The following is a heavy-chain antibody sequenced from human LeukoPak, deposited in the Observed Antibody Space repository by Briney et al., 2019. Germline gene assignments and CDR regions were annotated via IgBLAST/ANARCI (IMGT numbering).Heavy chain of an antibody. D-gene: IGHD1-14*01. CDR2: INPNSGGT. CDR1: GYTFTGYY. V-gene: IGHV1-2*02. Sequence: ASVKVSCKASGYTFTGYYMHWVRQAPGQGLEWMGWINPNSGGTNYAQKFQGRVTMTRDTSISTAYMELSRLRSDDTAVYYCAREDGILPRRYGMDVWGQGTTVTVSS. CDR3: AREDGILPRRYGMDV. J-gene: IGHJ6*02.